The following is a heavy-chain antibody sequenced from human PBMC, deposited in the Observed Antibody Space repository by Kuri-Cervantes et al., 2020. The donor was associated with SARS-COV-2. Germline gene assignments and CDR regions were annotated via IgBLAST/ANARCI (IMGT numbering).Heavy chain of an antibody. D-gene: IGHD2-2*02. Sequence: GSLRLSCVVSGGALNTYNWWTWVRQPPGKGLQWIGEIFHDGSTKFNPSLSLRGRVTMSLDKSKNQLSLNLTSVTAADTAVYYCARESTYTFGIWGQGTLVTVSS. CDR2: IFHDGST. J-gene: IGHJ3*02. V-gene: IGHV4-4*02. CDR1: GGALNTYNW. CDR3: ARESTYTFGI.